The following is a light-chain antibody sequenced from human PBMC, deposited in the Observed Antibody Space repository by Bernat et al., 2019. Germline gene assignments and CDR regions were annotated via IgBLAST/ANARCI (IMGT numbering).Light chain of an antibody. J-gene: IGLJ2*01. CDR2: EGI. V-gene: IGLV2-23*01. Sequence: QSALTQPASVSGSPGQSITISCTGTSSDVGSYNLVSWYQQHPGKAPKLMIYEGIKRPSGVSNRFAGSKSGNTASLTISVLQAEDEADYYCCSYAGSSTPVVFGGGTTLTLL. CDR1: SSDVGSYNL. CDR3: CSYAGSSTPVV.